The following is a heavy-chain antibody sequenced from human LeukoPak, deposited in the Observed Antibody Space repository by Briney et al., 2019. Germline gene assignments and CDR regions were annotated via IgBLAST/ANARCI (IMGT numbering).Heavy chain of an antibody. CDR3: AELGITMIGGV. CDR1: GFTFSSYE. J-gene: IGHJ6*04. CDR2: ISSSGRTI. D-gene: IGHD3-10*02. Sequence: GGSLRLSCAASGFTFSSYEVNWVRQAPGKGLEWVSYISSSGRTIYYADSVKGRFTISRDNAKNSLYLQMTSLRAEDTAVYYCAELGITMIGGVWGKGTTVTISS. V-gene: IGHV3-48*03.